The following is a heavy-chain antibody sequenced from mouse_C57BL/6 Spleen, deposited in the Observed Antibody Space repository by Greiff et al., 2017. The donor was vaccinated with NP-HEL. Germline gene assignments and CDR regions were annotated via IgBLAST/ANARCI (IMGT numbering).Heavy chain of an antibody. CDR2: INPSSGYT. V-gene: IGHV1-4*01. CDR3: ARYYDYDWFAY. J-gene: IGHJ3*01. D-gene: IGHD2-4*01. CDR1: GYTFTSYT. Sequence: QVQLKQSGAELARPGASVKMSCKASGYTFTSYTMHWVKQRPGQGLEWIGYINPSSGYTKYNQKFKDKATLTADKSSSTAYMQLSSLTSEDSAVYYCARYYDYDWFAYWGQGTLVTVSA.